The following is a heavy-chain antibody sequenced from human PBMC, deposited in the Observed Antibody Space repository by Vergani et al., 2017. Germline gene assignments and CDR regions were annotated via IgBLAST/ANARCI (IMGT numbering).Heavy chain of an antibody. D-gene: IGHD6-19*01. CDR1: GFTSSYYG. CDR3: AKQREFSSGWELDY. CDR2: ISYDGTQK. J-gene: IGHJ4*02. Sequence: QVHLVESGGGVVQPGRSLRLSCVVSGFTSSYYGMHWVRQAPGKGLEWVAVISYDGTQKYYADSVKGRFTISRDNSKSTLYLQMNSLRTEDTAVYYCAKQREFSSGWELDYWGQGTLVSVSS. V-gene: IGHV3-30*18.